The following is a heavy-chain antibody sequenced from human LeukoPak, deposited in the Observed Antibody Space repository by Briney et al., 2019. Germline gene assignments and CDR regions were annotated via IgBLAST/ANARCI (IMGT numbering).Heavy chain of an antibody. Sequence: GGSLRLSCAASGFIYSSYVMTWVRQAPGKGLEWVSSISGSGGSPYYADSAKGRFTISRDNSKNTLNLQMNNLRAEDTAIYCCAKDRQSSSSSHFFDSWGQGTLVTVSS. CDR2: ISGSGGSP. CDR1: GFIYSSYV. V-gene: IGHV3-23*01. D-gene: IGHD6-6*01. CDR3: AKDRQSSSSSHFFDS. J-gene: IGHJ4*02.